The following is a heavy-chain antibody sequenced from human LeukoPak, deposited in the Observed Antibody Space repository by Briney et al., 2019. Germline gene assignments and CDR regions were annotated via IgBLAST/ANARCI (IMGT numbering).Heavy chain of an antibody. CDR2: ISDSGGNT. D-gene: IGHD1-26*01. CDR1: GFTFSSYA. Sequence: GGSLRLSCAASGFTFSSYAMSWVRQAPGEGLEWVSVISDSGGNTYYADFVKGRFTISRDNSKNTLYLQMNSLRAEDTAIYYCAKGGGSYYVFAYWGQGTLVTVSS. J-gene: IGHJ4*02. V-gene: IGHV3-23*01. CDR3: AKGGGSYYVFAY.